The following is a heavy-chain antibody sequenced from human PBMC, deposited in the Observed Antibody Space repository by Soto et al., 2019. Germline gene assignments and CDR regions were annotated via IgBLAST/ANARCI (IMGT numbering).Heavy chain of an antibody. Sequence: PSETLSLTCAVYGGSFCGYYWSWIRQPPGKGVGWIGEINHSGSTNYNPSLKSRVTISVDTSKNQFSLKLSSVTAADTAVYYCARGRRGSYYDFWSGYFQGVYFDYWGQGTLVTVSS. J-gene: IGHJ4*02. D-gene: IGHD3-3*01. V-gene: IGHV4-34*01. CDR2: INHSGST. CDR3: ARGRRGSYYDFWSGYFQGVYFDY. CDR1: GGSFCGYY.